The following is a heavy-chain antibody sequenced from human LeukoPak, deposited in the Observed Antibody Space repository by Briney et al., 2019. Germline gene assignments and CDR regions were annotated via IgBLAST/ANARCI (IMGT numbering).Heavy chain of an antibody. CDR3: ARDKPLVVNIDYYYCGMDV. CDR2: ISAYNGNT. V-gene: IGHV1-18*01. J-gene: IGHJ6*02. Sequence: ASVKVSCKASGYTFTSYGISWVRQAPGQGLEWMGWISAYNGNTNYAQKLQGRVTMTTDTSTSTAYMELRSLRSDDTAVYYCARDKPLVVNIDYYYCGMDVWGQGTTVTVSS. CDR1: GYTFTSYG. D-gene: IGHD2-15*01.